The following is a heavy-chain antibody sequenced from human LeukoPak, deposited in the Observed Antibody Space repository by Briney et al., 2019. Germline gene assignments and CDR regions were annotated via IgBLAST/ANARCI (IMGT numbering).Heavy chain of an antibody. CDR3: AKYFYDSSTYSFDY. V-gene: IGHV3-23*01. J-gene: IGHJ4*02. CDR2: IGSGGTT. D-gene: IGHD3-22*01. Sequence: GGSLRLSCAASGFTFSNYAMSWVRQAPGKGLEWVSSIGSGGTTHYADSVKGRFTISRDNSKNTLFLQTNSLRAEDTAVYYCAKYFYDSSTYSFDYWGQGTLVTVSS. CDR1: GFTFSNYA.